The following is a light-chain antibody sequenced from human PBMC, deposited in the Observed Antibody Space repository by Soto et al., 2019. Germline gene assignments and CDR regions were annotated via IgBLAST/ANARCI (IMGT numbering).Light chain of an antibody. CDR3: YQYFSTPLT. CDR1: QSVLYSSNNKNR. J-gene: IGKJ4*01. Sequence: DVVMTKSQDSLAVSLGERTTINCKSCQSVLYSSNNKNRLAWYQQKPGQPPKLVIYWASTRESGVPDRFSGSGSGTDFTLTISSLQAEDVAVYYCYQYFSTPLTFGGGTKV. CDR2: WAS. V-gene: IGKV4-1*01.